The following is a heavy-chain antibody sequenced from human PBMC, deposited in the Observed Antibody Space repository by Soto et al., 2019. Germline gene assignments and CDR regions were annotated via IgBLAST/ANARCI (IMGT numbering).Heavy chain of an antibody. J-gene: IGHJ5*02. V-gene: IGHV4-59*01. Sequence: SETLSLTCTVSGGSISSYYWSWIRQPPGKGLEWIGYIYYSGSTNYNPSLKSRVTISVDTSKNQFSLKLSSVTAADTAVYYCARMAMHWFDPWGQGTLVTVSS. CDR3: ARMAMHWFDP. CDR2: IYYSGST. CDR1: GGSISSYY.